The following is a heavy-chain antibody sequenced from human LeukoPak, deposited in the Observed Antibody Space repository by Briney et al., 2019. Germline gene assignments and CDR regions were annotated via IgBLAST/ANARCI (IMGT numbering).Heavy chain of an antibody. V-gene: IGHV1-2*02. Sequence: ASVKVSCRTSGYTFTGYYIHWVRQPPGQGLEWMGWINPQRGDTKFAQKFQGRVTMTRDTSISTAYMELSRLTSDDTALYYCARNAPGGYYNSTTFLPVEFFQHWGQGTLVTVSS. CDR2: INPQRGDT. J-gene: IGHJ1*01. CDR3: ARNAPGGYYNSTTFLPVEFFQH. D-gene: IGHD2/OR15-2a*01. CDR1: GYTFTGYY.